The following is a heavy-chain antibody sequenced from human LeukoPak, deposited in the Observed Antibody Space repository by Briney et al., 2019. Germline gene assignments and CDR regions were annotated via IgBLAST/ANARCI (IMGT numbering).Heavy chain of an antibody. CDR1: GFTFSRYG. CDR3: AKASVSTMVRVVSYFDD. Sequence: PGGSLRLSCAASGFTFSRYGMTWVRQAPGRGLEGVSGISGSGDNTWYADAVKGRFTISRDNSKKKLYLQMHSLTADDTAVHYCAKASVSTMVRVVSYFDDWGQGIQVTVSS. CDR2: ISGSGDNT. D-gene: IGHD3-10*01. J-gene: IGHJ4*02. V-gene: IGHV3-23*01.